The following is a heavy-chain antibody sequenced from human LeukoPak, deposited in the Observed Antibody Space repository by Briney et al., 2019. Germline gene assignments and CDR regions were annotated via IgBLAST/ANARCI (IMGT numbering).Heavy chain of an antibody. D-gene: IGHD5-12*01. CDR1: VGTFSSYA. CDR3: ASESGHMATIGY. Sequence: SVKVSCKASVGTFSSYAISWVRPAPGQGLEWMGRIIPILGIANYAQKFQGRVTITADKSTSTAYMELSSLRSEDTAVYYCASESGHMATIGYWGQGTLVTVSS. CDR2: IIPILGIA. V-gene: IGHV1-69*04. J-gene: IGHJ4*02.